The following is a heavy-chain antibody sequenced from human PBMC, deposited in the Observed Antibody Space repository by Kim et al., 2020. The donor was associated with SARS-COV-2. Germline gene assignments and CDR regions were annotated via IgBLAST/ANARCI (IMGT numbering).Heavy chain of an antibody. CDR2: ISYEGSKK. D-gene: IGHD3-3*01. CDR1: GFTFNNFG. Sequence: GGSLRLSCAGSGFTFNNFGMHWVRQTPGKGLEWLASISYEGSKKCYEDSLKGRFTISRDSSKSTLYLQMNSLRAEDTALYYCARSGGVFDFRSSYY. V-gene: IGHV3-30*03. CDR3: ARSGGVFDFRSSYY. J-gene: IGHJ6*01.